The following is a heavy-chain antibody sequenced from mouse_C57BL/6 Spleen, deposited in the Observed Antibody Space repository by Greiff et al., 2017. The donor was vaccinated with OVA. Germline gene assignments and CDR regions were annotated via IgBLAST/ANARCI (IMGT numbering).Heavy chain of an antibody. CDR3: ARNYYGSSHWYFDV. V-gene: IGHV2-2*01. CDR2: IWSGGST. D-gene: IGHD1-1*01. CDR1: GFSLTSYG. Sequence: QVQLKESGPGLVQPSQSLSITCTVSGFSLTSYGVHWVRPSPGKGLEWLGVIWSGGSTDYNAAFISRLSISKDNSKSQVFFKMNSLQADDTAIYYCARNYYGSSHWYFDVWGTGTTVTVSS. J-gene: IGHJ1*03.